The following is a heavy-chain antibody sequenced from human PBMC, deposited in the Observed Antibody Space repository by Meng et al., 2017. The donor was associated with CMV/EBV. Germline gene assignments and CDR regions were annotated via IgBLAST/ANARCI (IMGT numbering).Heavy chain of an antibody. J-gene: IGHJ5*02. Sequence: LSCTVSGGSNSSSSYYWGCIRQPPGKGLEWGGSIYYSGSTYYNPSLKSRVTISVDTSKNQFSLKLSSVTAADTAVYYCARRITSDRFDPWGQGTLVTVSS. D-gene: IGHD3-10*01. CDR3: ARRITSDRFDP. V-gene: IGHV4-39*07. CDR2: IYYSGST. CDR1: GGSNSSSSYY.